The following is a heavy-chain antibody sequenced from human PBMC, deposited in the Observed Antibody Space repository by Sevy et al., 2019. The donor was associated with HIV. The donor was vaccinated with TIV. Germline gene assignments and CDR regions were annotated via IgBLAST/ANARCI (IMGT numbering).Heavy chain of an antibody. D-gene: IGHD2-21*01. J-gene: IGHJ4*02. CDR1: GFTLSSSW. Sequence: GGSLRLSCAASGFTLSSSWMSWVRQAPGKGLEWVANIKGDGSEKYYVDSVKGRFTISRDNAKNSLYLQMNSLRAEDTAVYYCATEGAGAYNYWGQGILVTGPS. CDR2: IKGDGSEK. V-gene: IGHV3-7*01. CDR3: ATEGAGAYNY.